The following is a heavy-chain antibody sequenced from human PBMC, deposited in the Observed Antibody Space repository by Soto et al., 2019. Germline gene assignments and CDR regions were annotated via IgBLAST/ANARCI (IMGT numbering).Heavy chain of an antibody. V-gene: IGHV4-59*01. D-gene: IGHD2-8*01. CDR3: ARLGYCTNGVCPNFDY. J-gene: IGHJ4*02. CDR2: IYYSGST. CDR1: GGSISSYY. Sequence: ETLSLTCTVSGGSISSYYWSWIRQPPGKGLEWIGYIYYSGSTNYNPSLKSRVTISVDTSKNQFSLKLSAVTAADTAVYYCARLGYCTNGVCPNFDYWGQGTLVTVSS.